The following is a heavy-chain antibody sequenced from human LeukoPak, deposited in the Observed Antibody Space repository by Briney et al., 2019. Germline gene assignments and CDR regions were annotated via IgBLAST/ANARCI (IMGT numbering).Heavy chain of an antibody. CDR2: TSGSCGTI. CDR1: GFTLSSSE. CDR3: ARSTWDGQNFGY. J-gene: IGHJ4*02. Sequence: GGSLRLSCAASGFTLSSSEINSVRQAPGKGLEWVSYTSGSCGTIYYADSVKGRFTISRDNAKNSLYLQMNILRAEDTAVYYCARSTWDGQNFGYWGQGTLVTVSS. D-gene: IGHD1-26*01. V-gene: IGHV3-48*03.